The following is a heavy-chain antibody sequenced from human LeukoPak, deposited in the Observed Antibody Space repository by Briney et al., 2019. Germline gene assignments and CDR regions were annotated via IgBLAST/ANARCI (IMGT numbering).Heavy chain of an antibody. CDR2: INHSGST. CDR1: GGSFSGYY. CDR3: ARGSIVVVPAAFNP. V-gene: IGHV4-34*01. J-gene: IGHJ5*02. Sequence: SETLSLTCAVYGGSFSGYYWSWIRQPPGKGLEWIGEINHSGSTNYNPSLKSRVTISVDTSKNQFSLKLNSVTAADTAVYYCARGSIVVVPAAFNPWGQGTLVTVSS. D-gene: IGHD2-2*01.